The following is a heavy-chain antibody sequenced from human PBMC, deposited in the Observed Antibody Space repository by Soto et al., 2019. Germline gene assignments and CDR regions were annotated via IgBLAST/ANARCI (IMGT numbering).Heavy chain of an antibody. J-gene: IGHJ4*02. CDR3: ARHEYSSSFGFDY. D-gene: IGHD6-6*01. Sequence: GGSLRLSCAASGLTFSSYEMNWVRQAPGKGLEWVSYISSSGSTIYYADSVKGRFTISRDNAKNSLYLQMNSLRAEDTAVYYCARHEYSSSFGFDYWGQGTLVTVSS. V-gene: IGHV3-48*03. CDR2: ISSSGSTI. CDR1: GLTFSSYE.